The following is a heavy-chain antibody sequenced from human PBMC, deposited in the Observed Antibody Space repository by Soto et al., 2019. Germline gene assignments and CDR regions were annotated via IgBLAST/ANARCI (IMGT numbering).Heavy chain of an antibody. V-gene: IGHV4-39*01. D-gene: IGHD3-3*01. CDR1: GGSISSSSYY. CDR2: IYYSGST. Sequence: SETLSLTCTVSGGSISSSSYYWGWIRQPPGKGLEWIGSIYYSGSTYYNPSLKSRVTISVDTSKNQFSLKLSSVTAADTAVYYCASWARTYYVFGSGSPTAFASGGQGPRVTVSS. CDR3: ASWARTYYVFGSGSPTAFAS. J-gene: IGHJ4*02.